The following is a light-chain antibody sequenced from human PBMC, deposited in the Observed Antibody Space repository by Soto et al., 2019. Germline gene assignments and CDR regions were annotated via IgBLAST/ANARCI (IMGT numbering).Light chain of an antibody. CDR1: QSLNSW. V-gene: IGKV1-5*03. CDR2: KTS. Sequence: DIQMTQSPSTLSASVGDRVSITCRASQSLNSWLAWYQQKPGNAPKLLIYKTSTLESGVPSRFSGSGSGTEFSLTISNLQPDDFATYYCQQYNTYSFGQGTKVDIK. CDR3: QQYNTYS. J-gene: IGKJ2*01.